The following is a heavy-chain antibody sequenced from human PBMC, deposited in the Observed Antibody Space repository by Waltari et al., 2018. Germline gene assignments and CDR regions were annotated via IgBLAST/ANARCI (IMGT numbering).Heavy chain of an antibody. V-gene: IGHV3-74*01. Sequence: ELQLVESGGGLVQLGGSLGPSCAASGFTSIPGWWPWVRQAPGKGMVWVERITTDGTGTKYADSVKGRFTISRDNAKNTLYLHMSSLRAEDTAVYYCARVLSAAAGIDYWGQGTLVTVSS. CDR3: ARVLSAAAGIDY. CDR1: GFTSIPGW. CDR2: ITTDGTGT. J-gene: IGHJ4*02. D-gene: IGHD6-13*01.